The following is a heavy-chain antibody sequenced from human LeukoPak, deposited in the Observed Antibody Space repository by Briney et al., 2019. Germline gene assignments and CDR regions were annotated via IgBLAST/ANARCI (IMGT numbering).Heavy chain of an antibody. J-gene: IGHJ5*02. V-gene: IGHV3-9*01. CDR3: ARGATDTTRWFDP. CDR1: GFTFDDYA. CDR2: ISWNSGSI. Sequence: GGSLRLSCAASGFTFDDYAMHWVRQPPGKGLEWVSGISWNSGSIGYADSVKGRFTISRDNAKNSLYLQMNGLRAEDTAAHYCARGATDTTRWFDPWGQGTLVTVSS. D-gene: IGHD1-7*01.